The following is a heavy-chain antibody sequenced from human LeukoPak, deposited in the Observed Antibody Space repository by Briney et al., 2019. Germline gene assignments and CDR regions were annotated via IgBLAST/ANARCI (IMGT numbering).Heavy chain of an antibody. Sequence: GASVKVSCKASGGTFSSYAISWVRQAPGQGLEWMGGIIPIFGTANYAQKFQGRVTITADESTSTAYMELSSLRSEDTAVYYCARGPKMIAAAGYYYYYYYMDVWGKGTTVTISS. CDR3: ARGPKMIAAAGYYYYYYYMDV. V-gene: IGHV1-69*13. J-gene: IGHJ6*03. CDR1: GGTFSSYA. D-gene: IGHD6-13*01. CDR2: IIPIFGTA.